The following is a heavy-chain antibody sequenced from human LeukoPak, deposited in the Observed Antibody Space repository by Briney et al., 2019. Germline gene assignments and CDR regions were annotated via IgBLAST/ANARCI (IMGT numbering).Heavy chain of an antibody. V-gene: IGHV3-20*04. Sequence: GGSLRLSCAASGFTFDDYGMSWVRQAPGKGLEWVSGINWNGGSTGYADSVKGRFTISRDYAKNSLYLQMNSLRAEATALYYCARGGWFGELLFDYWGQGTLVTVSS. D-gene: IGHD3-10*01. CDR2: INWNGGST. CDR1: GFTFDDYG. J-gene: IGHJ4*02. CDR3: ARGGWFGELLFDY.